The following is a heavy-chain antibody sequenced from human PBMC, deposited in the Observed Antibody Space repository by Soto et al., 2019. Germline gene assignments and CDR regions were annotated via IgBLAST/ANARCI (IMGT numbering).Heavy chain of an antibody. Sequence: GASVKVSGKASGYTFTSYGISWVRQAPGQGLEWMGWISAYNGNTNYAQKLQGRVTMTTDTSTSTAYMELRSLRSDDTAVYYCASNGYCSSTSCGYYYYYGMDVWGQGTTVTVSS. CDR1: GYTFTSYG. CDR3: ASNGYCSSTSCGYYYYYGMDV. D-gene: IGHD2-2*03. V-gene: IGHV1-18*01. CDR2: ISAYNGNT. J-gene: IGHJ6*02.